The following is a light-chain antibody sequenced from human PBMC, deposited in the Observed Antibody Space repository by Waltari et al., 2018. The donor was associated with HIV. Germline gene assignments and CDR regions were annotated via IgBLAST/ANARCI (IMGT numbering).Light chain of an antibody. Sequence: DIVMTQSPDSLAVSLGERATLNCKSSHSLFYTSNNKNSLAWYQQRPGQPPKLLIYWASTRESGVPDRFSGGGSGTDFTLTISGLQVEDVAVYFCQQYYSPPLAFGGGTKVEIK. CDR2: WAS. J-gene: IGKJ4*01. CDR1: HSLFYTSNNKNS. V-gene: IGKV4-1*01. CDR3: QQYYSPPLA.